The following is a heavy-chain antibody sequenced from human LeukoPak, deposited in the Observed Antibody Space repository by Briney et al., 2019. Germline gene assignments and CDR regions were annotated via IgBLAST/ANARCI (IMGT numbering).Heavy chain of an antibody. CDR3: ASSSYDFWSGYSDY. J-gene: IGHJ4*02. Sequence: GGSLRLSCAASGFTFSSYAMSWVRQAPGKGLEWVANIKQDGSEKYYVDSVKGRFTISRDNAKNSLYLQMNSLRAEDTAVYYCASSSYDFWSGYSDYWGQGTLVTVSS. CDR1: GFTFSSYA. CDR2: IKQDGSEK. V-gene: IGHV3-7*01. D-gene: IGHD3-3*01.